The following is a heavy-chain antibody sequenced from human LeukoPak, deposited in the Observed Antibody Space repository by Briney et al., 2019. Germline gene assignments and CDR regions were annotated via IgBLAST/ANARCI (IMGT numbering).Heavy chain of an antibody. CDR2: INHSGST. V-gene: IGHV4-34*01. CDR1: GGSFSGYY. CDR3: AGARNYYYYYMDV. Sequence: SETLSLTCAVYGGSFSGYYWSWIRQPPGKGLEWIGAINHSGSTNYNPSLKSRVTISVDTSKNQFSLKLSSVTAADTAVYYCAGARNYYYYYMDVWGKGTTVTVSS. J-gene: IGHJ6*03.